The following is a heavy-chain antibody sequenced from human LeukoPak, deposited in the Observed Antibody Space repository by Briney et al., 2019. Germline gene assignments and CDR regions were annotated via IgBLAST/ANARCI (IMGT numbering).Heavy chain of an antibody. CDR3: AKDHDWLLSDY. J-gene: IGHJ4*02. D-gene: IGHD3-9*01. CDR1: GFTFSSYA. CDR2: ISGSGGST. V-gene: IGHV3-23*01. Sequence: PGGSLRLSCAASGFTFSSYAMSWVRQAPGKGLEWVSIISGSGGSTYYEDSVKGRFTISRDNSKNTVYLQMNSLRAEDTAVYYCAKDHDWLLSDYWGQGTLVTVSS.